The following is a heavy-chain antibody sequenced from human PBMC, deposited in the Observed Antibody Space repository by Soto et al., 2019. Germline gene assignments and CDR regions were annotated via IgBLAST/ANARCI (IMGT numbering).Heavy chain of an antibody. V-gene: IGHV3-48*02. CDR3: ARDGRMD. CDR2: ISSNSHTI. Sequence: EVQLVESGGDLVQPGGSLRLSCIASGFTFITSSMNWVRQAPGKGLEWVSYISSNSHTIYYADSVKGRFTVSRDNGKNSLFLQMNSLTDEDTAVYSCARDGRMDWGRGTLVTVSS. J-gene: IGHJ4*02. CDR1: GFTFITSS.